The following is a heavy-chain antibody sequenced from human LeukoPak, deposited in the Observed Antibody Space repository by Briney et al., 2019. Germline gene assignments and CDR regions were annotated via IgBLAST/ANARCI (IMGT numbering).Heavy chain of an antibody. D-gene: IGHD1-1*01. CDR3: ARVVAPGGNVDSYGMDV. Sequence: GGSLRLSCAASGFTFSGYGMHWVRQAPGKGLEWVAVIWYDGSNKNHADSVKGRFTISRDNSKNTLYLQMNSLRAENTAVYYCARVVAPGGNVDSYGMDVWGQGTTVTVSS. V-gene: IGHV3-33*01. CDR2: IWYDGSNK. J-gene: IGHJ6*02. CDR1: GFTFSGYG.